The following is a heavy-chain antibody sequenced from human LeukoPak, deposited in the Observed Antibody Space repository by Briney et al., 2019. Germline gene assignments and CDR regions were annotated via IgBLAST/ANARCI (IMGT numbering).Heavy chain of an antibody. CDR1: GYSFTNNW. V-gene: IGHV5-51*01. CDR3: VRSPACSSGTCYPNWFDP. D-gene: IGHD2-15*01. CDR2: TYPGDSNT. Sequence: GESLMISCKGSGYSFTNNWIGWVRQMPGKGLEWMGITYPGDSNTRYSPSFQGQVTISADKSISSAYLQWSSLKASDTAMYYCVRSPACSSGTCYPNWFDPWGQGTLVTVSS. J-gene: IGHJ5*02.